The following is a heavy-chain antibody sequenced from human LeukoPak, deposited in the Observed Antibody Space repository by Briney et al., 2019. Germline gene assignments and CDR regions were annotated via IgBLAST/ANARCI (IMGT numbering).Heavy chain of an antibody. V-gene: IGHV3-23*01. CDR3: AKLSDFWSGYYKDY. CDR2: ISGSGGST. J-gene: IGHJ4*02. CDR1: GFTFSSYA. D-gene: IGHD3-3*01. Sequence: GGSLRLSCAASGFTFSSYAMSWVRQAPGEGLEWVSAISGSGGSTYYADSVKGRFTISRDNSKNTLYLQMNSLRAEDTAVYYCAKLSDFWSGYYKDYWGQGTLVNVSS.